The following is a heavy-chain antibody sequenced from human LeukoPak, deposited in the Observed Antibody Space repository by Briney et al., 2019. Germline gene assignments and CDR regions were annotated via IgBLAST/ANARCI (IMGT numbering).Heavy chain of an antibody. J-gene: IGHJ5*02. CDR2: IYTSGST. CDR1: GGSISSYY. V-gene: IGHV4-4*07. D-gene: IGHD2-2*01. CDR3: ARQFVVPAAIAVKWFDP. Sequence: SETLSLTCTVSGGSISSYYWSWIRQPAGKGLEWIGLIYTSGSTNYNPSLKSRVTMSVDTSKNQFSLKLSSVTAADTAVYYCARQFVVPAAIAVKWFDPWGQGTLVTVSS.